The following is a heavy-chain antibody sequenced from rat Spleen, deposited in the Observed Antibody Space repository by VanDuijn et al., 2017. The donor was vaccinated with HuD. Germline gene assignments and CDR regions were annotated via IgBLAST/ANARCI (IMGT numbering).Heavy chain of an antibody. D-gene: IGHD4-3*01. Sequence: EVKLVESGGGLVQPGRSLKLSCAASGFNFNDHWMGWVRQAPGKGLEWIGEINKDSSTEKYNPSLKDKFTNSRDNAQNTLYRQMSKLGSDDTGIYYCVREELGVRDWGQGVMVTVSA. J-gene: IGHJ2*01. CDR1: GFNFNDHW. CDR3: VREELGVRD. V-gene: IGHV4-2*01. CDR2: INKDSSTE.